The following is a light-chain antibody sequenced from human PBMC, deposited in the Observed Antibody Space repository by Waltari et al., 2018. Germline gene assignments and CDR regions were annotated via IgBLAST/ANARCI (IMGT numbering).Light chain of an antibody. V-gene: IGLV3-1*01. J-gene: IGLJ3*02. CDR3: QACDSSGGKV. CDR2: QDS. Sequence: SYELTQPPSVSVSPGQTASITCSGDKLGDKYACWYQQKPGQSPVLVIYQDSKRPSGIPERFSGYNSGNTATLTISGTQAMDAADYYCQACDSSGGKVFGGGTKLTVL. CDR1: KLGDKY.